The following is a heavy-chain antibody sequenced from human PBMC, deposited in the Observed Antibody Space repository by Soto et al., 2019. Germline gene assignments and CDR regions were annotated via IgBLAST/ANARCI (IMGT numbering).Heavy chain of an antibody. CDR2: ISAYNGNT. CDR3: ASTGYCSSTSCPAGAAFDI. V-gene: IGHV1-18*01. CDR1: GYTFTSYG. Sequence: QVQLVQSGAEVKKPGASVKVSCKASGYTFTSYGISWVRQAPGQGLEWMGWISAYNGNTNYAQKLQGRVTMTTDTSTSKAYMELRSLRSDDTAVYYCASTGYCSSTSCPAGAAFDIWGQGTMVTVSS. D-gene: IGHD2-2*01. J-gene: IGHJ3*02.